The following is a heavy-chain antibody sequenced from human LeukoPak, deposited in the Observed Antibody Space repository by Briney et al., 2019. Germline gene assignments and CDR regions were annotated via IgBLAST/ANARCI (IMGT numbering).Heavy chain of an antibody. V-gene: IGHV1-69*04. J-gene: IGHJ4*02. D-gene: IGHD4-4*01. CDR2: IIPILGIA. CDR1: GGTFSSYA. Sequence: ASVKVSCKASGGTFSSYAISWVRQAPGQGLEWMGRIIPILGIANYAQKFQGRVTITADKSTSTAYMELSSLRSEDTAVYYCARDGLQTHNYFDYWGQGTLVTVSS. CDR3: ARDGLQTHNYFDY.